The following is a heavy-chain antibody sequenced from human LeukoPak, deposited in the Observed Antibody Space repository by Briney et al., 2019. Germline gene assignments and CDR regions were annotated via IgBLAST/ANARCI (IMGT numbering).Heavy chain of an antibody. CDR3: ARDRRGYYDSSGYYYYYYYGMDV. D-gene: IGHD3-22*01. CDR1: GFTFSSYS. Sequence: GGSLRLSCAASGFTFSSYSMNWVRQAPGKGLEWVSVIYSGGSTYYADSVKGRFTISRDNSKNTLYLQMNSLRAEDTAVYYCARDRRGYYDSSGYYYYYYYGMDVWGQGTTVTVSS. J-gene: IGHJ6*02. CDR2: IYSGGST. V-gene: IGHV3-66*01.